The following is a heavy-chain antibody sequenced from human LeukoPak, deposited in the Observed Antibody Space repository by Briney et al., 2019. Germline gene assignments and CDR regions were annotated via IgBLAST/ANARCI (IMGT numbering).Heavy chain of an antibody. CDR1: GFTFSDYY. CDR3: ASNVFAYCGGDCPLDY. J-gene: IGHJ4*02. Sequence: GGSLRLSCAASGFTFSDYYMSWIRQAPGTGLEWVSNISNGGTTYYADSVKGRFTISRDNSKNTLYLQMNSLRAEDTAVYYCASNVFAYCGGDCPLDYWGQGTLVSVSS. CDR2: ISNGGTT. V-gene: IGHV3-66*01. D-gene: IGHD2-21*02.